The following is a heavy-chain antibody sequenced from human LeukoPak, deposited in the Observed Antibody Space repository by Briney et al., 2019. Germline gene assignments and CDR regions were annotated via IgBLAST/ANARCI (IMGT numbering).Heavy chain of an antibody. J-gene: IGHJ4*02. CDR3: ATSPPSSSWYYFDY. D-gene: IGHD6-13*01. V-gene: IGHV1-24*01. Sequence: ASVKVSCKVSGYTLTELSMHWVRQAPGKGLEWMGGFDPEDGETIYAQKFQGRVTMTEDTSTDTAYMELSSLRSEDTAVYYCATSPPSSSWYYFDYWGQGTLVTVSS. CDR2: FDPEDGET. CDR1: GYTLTELS.